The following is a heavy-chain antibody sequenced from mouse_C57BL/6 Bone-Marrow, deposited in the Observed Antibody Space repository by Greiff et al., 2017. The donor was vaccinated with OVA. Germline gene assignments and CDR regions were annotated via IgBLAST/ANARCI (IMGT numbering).Heavy chain of an antibody. J-gene: IGHJ4*01. CDR2: IDPENGDT. CDR3: TAYCMDY. Sequence: EVQLQQSGAELVRPGASVKLSCTASGFNIKDDYMHWVKQRPEPGLEWIGWIDPENGDTEYASKFQGKATITADTSSNTAYLQLSSLTSEATAVYYCTAYCMDYWGQGTAVTVSS. V-gene: IGHV14-4*01. CDR1: GFNIKDDY. D-gene: IGHD1-1*01.